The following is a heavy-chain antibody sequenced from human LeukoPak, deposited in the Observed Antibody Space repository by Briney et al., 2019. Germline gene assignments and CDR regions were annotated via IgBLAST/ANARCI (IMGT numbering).Heavy chain of an antibody. CDR1: GFTFSSYA. D-gene: IGHD1-26*01. Sequence: GRSLRLSCAASGFTFSSYAMHWVRQAPGKGLEWVAVISYDGSNKYYADSVKGRFTISRDNSKNTLYLQMNSLRAEDTAVYYCARVVGSGSYNDDYNWFDPWGQGTLVTVSS. CDR3: ARVVGSGSYNDDYNWFDP. CDR2: ISYDGSNK. J-gene: IGHJ5*02. V-gene: IGHV3-30-3*01.